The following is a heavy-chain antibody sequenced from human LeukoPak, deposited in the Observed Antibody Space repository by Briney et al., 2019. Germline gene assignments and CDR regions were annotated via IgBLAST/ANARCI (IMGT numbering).Heavy chain of an antibody. V-gene: IGHV3-9*01. CDR2: ISWNSGSI. D-gene: IGHD6-6*01. CDR1: GFTFNLAW. J-gene: IGHJ4*02. Sequence: SGGSLRLSCAGSGFTFNLAWMSWVRQAPGKGLEWVSGISWNSGSIGYADSVKGRFTISRDNAKNSLYLQMNSLRGEDTALYYCAKDRADQSLALDYWGQGTLVTVSS. CDR3: AKDRADQSLALDY.